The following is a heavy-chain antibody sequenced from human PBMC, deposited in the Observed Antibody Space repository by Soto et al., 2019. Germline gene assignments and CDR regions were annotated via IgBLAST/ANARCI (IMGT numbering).Heavy chain of an antibody. D-gene: IGHD3-22*01. J-gene: IGHJ5*02. Sequence: KTSETLSLTCAVSGGSISSGGYSWSWIRQPPGKGLEWIGYIYHSGSTYYNPSLKSRVTISVDRSKNQFSLKLSPVTAADTAVYYCARAPTDSSGYFPGNWFDPWGQGTLVTVSS. CDR3: ARAPTDSSGYFPGNWFDP. CDR1: GGSISSGGYS. V-gene: IGHV4-30-2*01. CDR2: IYHSGST.